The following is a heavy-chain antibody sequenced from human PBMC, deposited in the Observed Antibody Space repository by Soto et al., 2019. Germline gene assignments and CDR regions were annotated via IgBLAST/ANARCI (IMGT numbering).Heavy chain of an antibody. CDR3: ARAAFDQYFDF. CDR2: ISPDGDMT. D-gene: IGHD3-9*01. J-gene: IGHJ4*02. CDR1: GFTFSNYY. V-gene: IGHV1-46*01. Sequence: GASVKVSCKASGFTFSNYYMHWVRQAPEQGPQWMGRISPDGDMTTYAQRFQGRVTMTRDTSTSTVYMELSSLTSEDTAVYYCARAAFDQYFDFWGQGTQVTVSS.